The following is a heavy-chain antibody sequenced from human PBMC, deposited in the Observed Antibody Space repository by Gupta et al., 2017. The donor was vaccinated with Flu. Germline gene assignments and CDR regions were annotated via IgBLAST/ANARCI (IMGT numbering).Heavy chain of an antibody. CDR3: ASSIYYYDSSGYAGFFDY. CDR1: GGTFSSYT. CDR2: IIPILGIA. J-gene: IGHJ4*02. Sequence: QVQLVQSGAEVKKPGSSVKVSCNASGGTFSSYTISWVRQAPGQGIEWMGRIIPILGIANYAQKFQGRVTITADKSTSTAYMELSSLRSEDTAVYYCASSIYYYDSSGYAGFFDYWGQGTLVTVSS. V-gene: IGHV1-69*02. D-gene: IGHD3-22*01.